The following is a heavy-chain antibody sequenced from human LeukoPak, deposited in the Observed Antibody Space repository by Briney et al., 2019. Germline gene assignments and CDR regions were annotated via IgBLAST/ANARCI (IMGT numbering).Heavy chain of an antibody. D-gene: IGHD5-24*01. CDR2: IYYSGST. Sequence: SETLSLTCTVSGGSISSHYWSWIRQPPGKGLEWIGYIYYSGSTNYNPSLKSRVTISVDTSKNQFSLKLSSVTAADTAVYYCASYSRRDGYKYYYMDVWGQGTTVTVSS. CDR3: ASYSRRDGYKYYYMDV. J-gene: IGHJ6*03. CDR1: GGSISSHY. V-gene: IGHV4-59*11.